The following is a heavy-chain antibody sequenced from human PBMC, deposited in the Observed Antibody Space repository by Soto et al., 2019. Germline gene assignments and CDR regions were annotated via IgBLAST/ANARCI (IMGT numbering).Heavy chain of an antibody. D-gene: IGHD3-10*01. CDR2: ISGSGGST. J-gene: IGHJ4*02. Sequence: EVQLLESGGGLVQPGGSLRLSCAASGFTFSSYAMSWVRQAPGKGLEWVSAISGSGGSTYYADSVKGRFTISRDNSKNTLYLQMNSLRVEDTAVYYCAKDQRKYYYGSGSNSTPFFYWGQGTLVTVSS. CDR3: AKDQRKYYYGSGSNSTPFFY. V-gene: IGHV3-23*01. CDR1: GFTFSSYA.